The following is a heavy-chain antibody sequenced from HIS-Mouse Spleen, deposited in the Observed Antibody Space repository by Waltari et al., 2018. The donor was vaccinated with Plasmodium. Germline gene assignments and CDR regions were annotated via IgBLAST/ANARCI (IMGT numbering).Heavy chain of an antibody. CDR2: INHSGRT. CDR1: GGSFSGYY. Sequence: QVQLQQWGAGLLKPSETLSLTCAVYGGSFSGYYWSWIRQPPGKGLEWIGEINHSGRTNYNPSLKSRGTISVDTSKNQFSLKLSSVTAADTAVYYCARAYYDFWSGYRFDYWGQGTLVTVSS. V-gene: IGHV4-34*01. D-gene: IGHD3-3*01. J-gene: IGHJ4*02. CDR3: ARAYYDFWSGYRFDY.